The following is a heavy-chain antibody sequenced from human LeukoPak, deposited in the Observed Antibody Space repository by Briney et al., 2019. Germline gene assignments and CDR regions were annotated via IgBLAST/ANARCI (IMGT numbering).Heavy chain of an antibody. CDR1: GGSFSGYY. CDR2: INHSGST. CDR3: ARVRQLWLSLAPYFDY. D-gene: IGHD5-18*01. Sequence: SETLSLTCAVYGGSFSGYYWSWIRQSPGKGLEWIGEINHSGSTNYDPSLKSRVTISVDTSKNQFSLKLSSVTAADTAVYYCARVRQLWLSLAPYFDYWGQGTLVTVSS. V-gene: IGHV4-34*01. J-gene: IGHJ4*02.